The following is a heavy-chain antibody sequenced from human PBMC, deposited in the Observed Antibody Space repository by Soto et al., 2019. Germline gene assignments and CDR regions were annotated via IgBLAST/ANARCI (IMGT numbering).Heavy chain of an antibody. CDR1: GGSISSYY. J-gene: IGHJ1*01. V-gene: IGHV4-59*01. CDR2: IYYSGST. D-gene: IGHD2-15*01. CDR3: AREDCSGGSCQLNGGYVQH. Sequence: QVQLQESGPGLVKPSETLSLTCTVSGGSISSYYWSWIRQPPGKGLEWIGYIYYSGSTNYNPSLKSRVTISVDTSKNQFSLKLSSVTAADTAVYYCAREDCSGGSCQLNGGYVQHWGQGTLVTVSS.